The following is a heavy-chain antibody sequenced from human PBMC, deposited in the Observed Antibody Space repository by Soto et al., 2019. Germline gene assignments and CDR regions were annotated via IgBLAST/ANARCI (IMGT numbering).Heavy chain of an antibody. CDR3: ARERIVGATTHYYGMDV. D-gene: IGHD1-26*01. V-gene: IGHV1-2*04. Sequence: ASVKVSCKASGYTFTGYYMHWVRQAPGQGLEWMGRINPNSGGTNYAQKFQGWVTMTRDTSISTAYMELSRLRSDDTAVYYCARERIVGATTHYYGMDVWGQGTTVTVSS. CDR1: GYTFTGYY. CDR2: INPNSGGT. J-gene: IGHJ6*02.